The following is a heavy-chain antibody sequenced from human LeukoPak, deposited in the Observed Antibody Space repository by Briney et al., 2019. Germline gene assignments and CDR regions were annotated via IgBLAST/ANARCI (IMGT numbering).Heavy chain of an antibody. Sequence: PGGSLRLSCAASRFPFSSYSINWVRQAPGKGLEWVSYISSGSGTIHYAGAVKGRFTISRDDAKNSMYLQMNSLRAEDTAVYYCTREGSYSAFDYWGQGALVTVSS. J-gene: IGHJ4*02. V-gene: IGHV3-48*04. CDR2: ISSGSGTI. CDR3: TREGSYSAFDY. D-gene: IGHD1-26*01. CDR1: RFPFSSYS.